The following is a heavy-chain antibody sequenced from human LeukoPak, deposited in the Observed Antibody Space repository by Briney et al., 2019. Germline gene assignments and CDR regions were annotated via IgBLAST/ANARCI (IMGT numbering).Heavy chain of an antibody. CDR2: IWYDGSNK. V-gene: IGHV3-33*01. Sequence: GRSLRLSCAASGFTFSSYGMHWVRQAPGKGLEWVAVIWYDGSNKYYADSVKGRFTLSRDNSKNTLYLQMNSLRAEDTAVYYCARAFYCSSTSCFKMGYYGMDVWGKGTTVTVSS. J-gene: IGHJ6*04. CDR3: ARAFYCSSTSCFKMGYYGMDV. D-gene: IGHD2-2*01. CDR1: GFTFSSYG.